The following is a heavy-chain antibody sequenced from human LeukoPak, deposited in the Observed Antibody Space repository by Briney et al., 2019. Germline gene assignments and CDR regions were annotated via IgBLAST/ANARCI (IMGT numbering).Heavy chain of an antibody. D-gene: IGHD3-22*01. CDR3: ASLKNYYDSSGYLVTDAFDI. CDR1: GYTFTTYN. V-gene: IGHV1-18*01. Sequence: ASVKVSCKASGYTFTTYNINWVRQAPGQGLEWMGWISGYNGNTNYAQKLQGRVTMTTDTSTSAAYMELRSLKTDDTAVYYCASLKNYYDSSGYLVTDAFDIWGQGTMVTVSS. CDR2: ISGYNGNT. J-gene: IGHJ3*02.